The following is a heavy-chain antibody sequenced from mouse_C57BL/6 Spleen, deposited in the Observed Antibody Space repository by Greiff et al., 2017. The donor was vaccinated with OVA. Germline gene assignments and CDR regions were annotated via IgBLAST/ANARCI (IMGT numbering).Heavy chain of an antibody. D-gene: IGHD1-1*01. Sequence: EVMLVESGGGLVKPGGSLKLSCAASGFTFSSYAMSWVRQTPEKRLEWVATISDGGSYTSYPDNVKGRFTISRDNAKNNLYLQMSHLKSEDTAMYYCARDPTTVVAEGYFDVWGTGTTVTVSS. V-gene: IGHV5-4*01. CDR2: ISDGGSYT. J-gene: IGHJ1*03. CDR1: GFTFSSYA. CDR3: ARDPTTVVAEGYFDV.